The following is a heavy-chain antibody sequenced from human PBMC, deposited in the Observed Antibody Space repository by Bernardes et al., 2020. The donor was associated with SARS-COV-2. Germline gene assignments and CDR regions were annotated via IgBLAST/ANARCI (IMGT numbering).Heavy chain of an antibody. V-gene: IGHV1-2*06. CDR3: ATGVDYSYGLGWFDP. Sequence: ASVKVSCKSSGYTFTDNEMHWVRQAPGQGPEWMGRINPLSGATIYAQKFQGRVTMTRDTSTSTAYMELRSLRSDDTAVYFCATGVDYSYGLGWFDPWGQGTLVIVSS. CDR1: GYTFTDNE. J-gene: IGHJ5*02. D-gene: IGHD5-18*01. CDR2: INPLSGAT.